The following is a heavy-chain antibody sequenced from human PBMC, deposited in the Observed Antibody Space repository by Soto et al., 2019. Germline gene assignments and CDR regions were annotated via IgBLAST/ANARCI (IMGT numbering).Heavy chain of an antibody. CDR1: GFSLTTSGVG. J-gene: IGHJ4*02. V-gene: IGHV2-5*01. D-gene: IGHD5-18*01. Sequence: GPTLVNPTQTLTLSCTFSGFSLTTSGVGVGWIRQPPGKALEWLALIFWNDDERYSPSLNSRLTITKDTSKNQVVLTMTNMDPVDTATYHCVHTGYSYDPFGYWGRGTLVTVSS. CDR2: IFWNDDE. CDR3: VHTGYSYDPFGY.